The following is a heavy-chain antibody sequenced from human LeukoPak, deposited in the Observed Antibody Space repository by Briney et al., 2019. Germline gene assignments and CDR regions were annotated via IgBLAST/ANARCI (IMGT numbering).Heavy chain of an antibody. V-gene: IGHV3-15*01. CDR3: TTVGDSGYDYLSSGWYTWNGHFDY. CDR1: GFTFSNAW. J-gene: IGHJ4*02. CDR2: IKSKTDGGTT. D-gene: IGHD5-12*01. Sequence: PGGSLRLSCAASGFTFSNAWMSWVRQAPGKGLEWVGRIKSKTDGGTTDYAAPVKGRFTISRDDSKNTLYLQMNSLKTEDTAVYYCTTVGDSGYDYLSSGWYTWNGHFDYWGQGTLVTVSS.